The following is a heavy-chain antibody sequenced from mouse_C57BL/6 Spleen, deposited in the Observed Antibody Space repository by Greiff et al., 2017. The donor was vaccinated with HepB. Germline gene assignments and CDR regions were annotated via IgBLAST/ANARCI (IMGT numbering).Heavy chain of an antibody. CDR1: GFTFSSYG. Sequence: EVKLMESGGDLVKPGGSLKLSCAASGFTFSSYGMSWVRQTPDKRLEWVATISSGGSYTYYPDSVKGRFTISRDNAKNTLYLQMSSLKSEDTAMYYCAIYGSSYRNFDYWGQGTTLTVSS. J-gene: IGHJ2*01. CDR3: AIYGSSYRNFDY. CDR2: ISSGGSYT. V-gene: IGHV5-6*01. D-gene: IGHD1-1*01.